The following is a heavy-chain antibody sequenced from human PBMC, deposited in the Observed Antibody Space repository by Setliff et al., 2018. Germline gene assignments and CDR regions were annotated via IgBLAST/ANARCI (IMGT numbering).Heavy chain of an antibody. J-gene: IGHJ4*02. CDR1: GYTFTSYG. V-gene: IGHV1-18*01. D-gene: IGHD3-22*01. CDR3: AKDAYDSSGYGGHYFDY. Sequence: GASVKVSCKASGYTFTSYGVSWVRQAPGQGLEWMGWISAYNGNINYAQKFQGRVTMTTDTYTSTANMELRSLRSEDSAIYYCAKDAYDSSGYGGHYFDYWGQGALVTVSS. CDR2: ISAYNGNI.